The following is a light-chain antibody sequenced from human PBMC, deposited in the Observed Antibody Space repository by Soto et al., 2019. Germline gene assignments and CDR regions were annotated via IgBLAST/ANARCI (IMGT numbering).Light chain of an antibody. CDR1: EIPAHNNGNTY. CDR3: MKGTHWPRK. J-gene: IGKJ1*01. CDR2: MVS. V-gene: IGKV2-30*02. Sequence: DAVITHSPLSLPVPLVHPASLSFMSSEIPAHNNGNTYLTLFQQRPGQSARRLIYMVSERDSGVPDRFSGNGSASDFTLKISRVEAEDVGVYYCMKGTHWPRKFGQGTKVDIK.